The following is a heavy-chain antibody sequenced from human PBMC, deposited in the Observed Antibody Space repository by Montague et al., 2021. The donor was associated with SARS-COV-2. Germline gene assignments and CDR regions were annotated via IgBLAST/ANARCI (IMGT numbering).Heavy chain of an antibody. J-gene: IGHJ4*02. CDR3: ARSPYGILTGYYRGVDY. V-gene: IGHV2-70*01. D-gene: IGHD3-9*01. Sequence: PVLVKPTQTLTLTCTFSGFSLSTSGMCVSWIRQPPGKALEWLALIDWDDDKYYSTSLKARLTISKDTSKNQVVLTMTNMDPVDTATYYCARSPYGILTGYYRGVDYWGQGTLVTVSS. CDR2: IDWDDDK. CDR1: GFSLSTSGMC.